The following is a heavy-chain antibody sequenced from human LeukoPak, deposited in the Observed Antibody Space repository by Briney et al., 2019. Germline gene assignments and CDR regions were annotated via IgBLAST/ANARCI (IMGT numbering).Heavy chain of an antibody. CDR2: IYYTGTT. V-gene: IGHV4-61*08. D-gene: IGHD3-22*01. CDR1: GGSIRSGDFY. Sequence: PSETLSLTCTVSGGSIRSGDFYWSWIRQPPGKGLEWIGFIYYTGTTHYNPSLSSRVTISVDTSKNQFSLNLNSVTAADTAVYYCARYYYDSRNYLVDYWGQGTLVTVSS. CDR3: ARYYYDSRNYLVDY. J-gene: IGHJ4*02.